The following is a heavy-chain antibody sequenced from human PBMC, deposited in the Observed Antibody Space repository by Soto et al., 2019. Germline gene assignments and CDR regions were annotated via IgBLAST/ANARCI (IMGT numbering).Heavy chain of an antibody. V-gene: IGHV3-53*01. D-gene: IGHD4-17*01. CDR1: GFPVGSNH. J-gene: IGHJ4*02. CDR3: AGYGGNSV. Sequence: PGGSLRLSCAVSGFPVGSNHVTWVRQASGKGLQWVSAIYNDGTPYYADSVKGRFTISRDESGNTVFLQMNSLRAEDTAVYYCAGYGGNSVWGQGTLVTVSS. CDR2: IYNDGTP.